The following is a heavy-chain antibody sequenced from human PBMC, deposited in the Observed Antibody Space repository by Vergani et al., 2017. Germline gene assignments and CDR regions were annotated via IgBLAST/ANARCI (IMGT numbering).Heavy chain of an antibody. CDR3: AREGLEITIFGVVYYYYYMDV. CDR1: GFTFSDYY. D-gene: IGHD3-3*01. V-gene: IGHV3-11*01. J-gene: IGHJ6*03. Sequence: QVQLVESGGGLVKPGGSLRLSCAASGFTFSDYYMSWIRQAPGKGLEWVSYISSSGSTIYYADSVKGRFTISRDNAKNSLYLQMNSPRAEDTAVYYCAREGLEITIFGVVYYYYYMDVWGKGTTVTVSS. CDR2: ISSSGSTI.